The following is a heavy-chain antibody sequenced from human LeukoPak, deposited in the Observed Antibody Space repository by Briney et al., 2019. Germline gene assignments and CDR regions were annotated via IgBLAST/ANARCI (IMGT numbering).Heavy chain of an antibody. D-gene: IGHD3-22*01. CDR2: ISGSGGST. CDR3: AEANYDSSGYYSDYFDY. CDR1: GFTFSSYA. V-gene: IGHV3-23*01. J-gene: IGHJ4*02. Sequence: GGSLRLSCAASGFTFSSYAMSWVRQAPGKGLEWVSAISGSGGSTYYADSVKGRFTISRDNSKNTLYLQMNSLRAEDTAVYYCAEANYDSSGYYSDYFDYWGQGTLVTVSS.